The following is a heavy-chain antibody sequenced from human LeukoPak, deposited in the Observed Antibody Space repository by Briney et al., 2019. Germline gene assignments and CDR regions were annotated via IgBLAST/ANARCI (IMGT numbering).Heavy chain of an antibody. V-gene: IGHV1-3*03. D-gene: IGHD2-2*02. CDR3: TLYNY. Sequence: ASVKVSCKTSGYSFTSQDMHWVRQAPGQSLEWMGCINPDNGDTQYSQEFQGRVTITRDTSATTAYMELSSLRSDGMAVYYCTLYNYWGQGTLVTVSS. J-gene: IGHJ4*02. CDR2: INPDNGDT. CDR1: GYSFTSQD.